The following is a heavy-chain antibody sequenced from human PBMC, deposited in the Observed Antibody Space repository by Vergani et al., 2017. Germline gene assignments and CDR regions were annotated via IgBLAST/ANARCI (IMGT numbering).Heavy chain of an antibody. D-gene: IGHD6-19*01. CDR2: LSASDRRT. V-gene: IGHV3-23*01. CDR1: GFTFIMHA. J-gene: IGHJ3*02. Sequence: EAQLLESGGDLVQPGGSLRLSCAASGFTFIMHAMSWVRQAPGKGLEWVSTLSASDRRTHYADSVKGRFTISRDISKNTLFLHMNSLRPEDTAVYYCAKVGRSEVAGTFGAFDIWGQGTMVTVSS. CDR3: AKVGRSEVAGTFGAFDI.